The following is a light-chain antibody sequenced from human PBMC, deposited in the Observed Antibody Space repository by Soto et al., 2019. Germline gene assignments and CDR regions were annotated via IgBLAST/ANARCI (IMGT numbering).Light chain of an antibody. J-gene: IGKJ4*01. Sequence: EIVLTQSPGTLSLSPGERATLSCRASQSVSSSYLAWYQQKPGQAPRLLIYGASSRATGIPAKFSGSGSGTEFTLTISSLQSEDFVVYYCQQYNSWPRLTFGGGTKVDIK. CDR1: QSVSSSY. V-gene: IGKV3-20*01. CDR2: GAS. CDR3: QQYNSWPRLT.